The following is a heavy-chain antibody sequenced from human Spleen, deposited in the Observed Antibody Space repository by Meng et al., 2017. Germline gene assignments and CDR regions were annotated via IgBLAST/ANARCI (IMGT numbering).Heavy chain of an antibody. CDR1: GGTFSSYA. CDR3: ARDQTGQDDY. Sequence: VRLVQSGAEVRKPGPWVKASCKASGGTFSSYAISWVRQAPGQGLEWMGGIIPIFGTANYAQKFQGRVTITADESTSTAYMELSSLRSEDTAVYYCARDQTGQDDYWGQGTLVTVSS. CDR2: IIPIFGTA. D-gene: IGHD7-27*01. J-gene: IGHJ4*02. V-gene: IGHV1-69*01.